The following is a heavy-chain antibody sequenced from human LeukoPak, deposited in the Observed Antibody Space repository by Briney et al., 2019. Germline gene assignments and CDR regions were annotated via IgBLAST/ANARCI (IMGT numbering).Heavy chain of an antibody. D-gene: IGHD2-2*02. CDR3: ARNRAYCSSTSCYIGGVGY. CDR1: GGSISSGSYY. CDR2: IYTSGCT. Sequence: SETLSLTCTVSGGSISSGSYYWSWIRQPAGKGLEWIGHIYTSGCTNYNPSLKSRVSISVDRSKNQFSLKLSSVTAADTAVYYCARNRAYCSSTSCYIGGVGYWGQGTLVTVSS. V-gene: IGHV4-61*09. J-gene: IGHJ4*02.